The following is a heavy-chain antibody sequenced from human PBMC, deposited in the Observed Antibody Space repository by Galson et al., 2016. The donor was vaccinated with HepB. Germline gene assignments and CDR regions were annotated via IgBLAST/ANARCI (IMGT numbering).Heavy chain of an antibody. CDR2: ISYDGSSR. CDR1: GFTFRSYV. V-gene: IGHV3-30*04. D-gene: IGHD6-6*01. J-gene: IGHJ4*02. CDR3: ARDSVIYSSSPRGGLNY. Sequence: SLRLSCAASGFTFRSYVMHWVRQAPGKGLEWVAFISYDGSSRYHADSVKGRFTISRDNAKNSLYLQMISLRDEDTAIYYCARDSVIYSSSPRGGLNYWGQGTLVTVSS.